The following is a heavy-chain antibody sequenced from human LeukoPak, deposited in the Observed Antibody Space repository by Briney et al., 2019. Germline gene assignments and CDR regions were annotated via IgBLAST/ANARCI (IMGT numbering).Heavy chain of an antibody. V-gene: IGHV4-34*01. J-gene: IGHJ3*02. Sequence: SETLSLTCAVYGGSFSGYYWSWIRQPPGKGLEWIGEINHSGSTNYNPSLKSRVTISVDTSKNQFSLKLSSVTAADTAVYYCASRGVFGAIDAFDIWGQGTMVTVSS. CDR3: ASRGVFGAIDAFDI. D-gene: IGHD1-26*01. CDR2: INHSGST. CDR1: GGSFSGYY.